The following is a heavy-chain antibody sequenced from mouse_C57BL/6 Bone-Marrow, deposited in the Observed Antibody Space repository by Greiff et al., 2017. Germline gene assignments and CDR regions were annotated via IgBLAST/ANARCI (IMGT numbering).Heavy chain of an antibody. D-gene: IGHD1-1*01. CDR2: IDPSDSYT. J-gene: IGHJ2*01. Sequence: QVQLKQPGAELVMPGASVKLSYKASGYTFTSYWMHWVKQRPGQGLEWIGEIDPSDSYTNYTQKFKGKSTLTVDKSSSTAYMQLSSLTSEDSAVYYCARGGPTVVPDFDYWGQGTTLTVSS. V-gene: IGHV1-69*01. CDR1: GYTFTSYW. CDR3: ARGGPTVVPDFDY.